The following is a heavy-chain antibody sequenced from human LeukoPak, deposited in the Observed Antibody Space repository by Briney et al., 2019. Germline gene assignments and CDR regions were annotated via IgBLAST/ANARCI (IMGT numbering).Heavy chain of an antibody. V-gene: IGHV1-8*01. Sequence: ASAKVSCKASGYTFTSYDINWVRQATGQGLEWMGWMNHNSGNTGYAQKFQGRVTMPRNTSISTAYMELSSLRSEDTAVYYCARAPSAYYDILTGYYKRGFFDYWGQGTLVTVSS. CDR3: ARAPSAYYDILTGYYKRGFFDY. CDR1: GYTFTSYD. D-gene: IGHD3-9*01. CDR2: MNHNSGNT. J-gene: IGHJ4*02.